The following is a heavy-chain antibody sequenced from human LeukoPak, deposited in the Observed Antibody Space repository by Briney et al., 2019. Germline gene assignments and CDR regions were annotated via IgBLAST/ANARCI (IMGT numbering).Heavy chain of an antibody. CDR1: GFIFEDHH. D-gene: IGHD4-17*01. Sequence: GGSLRLSCIASGFIFEDHHMHWVRQVPGMGLEWVAGISWNLATIGYADSVEGRSTISRDTAKKSLYLQMSSLRGEDTALYFCAKDVGDYTGAKYYFDYWGQGTLVTVSS. CDR3: AKDVGDYTGAKYYFDY. J-gene: IGHJ4*02. V-gene: IGHV3-9*01. CDR2: ISWNLATI.